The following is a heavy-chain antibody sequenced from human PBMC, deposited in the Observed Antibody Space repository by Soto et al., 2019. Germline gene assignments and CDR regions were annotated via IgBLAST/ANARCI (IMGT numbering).Heavy chain of an antibody. J-gene: IGHJ3*02. CDR3: ARDLRGGPGATAFDI. CDR2: ISSSSSYI. Sequence: GGSLRLSCAASGFTFSSYWMSWVRQAPGKGLEWVSSISSSSSYIYYADSVKGRFTISRDNAKNSLYLQMNSLRAEDTAVYYCARDLRGGPGATAFDIWGQGTMVTVSS. D-gene: IGHD1-26*01. V-gene: IGHV3-21*01. CDR1: GFTFSSYW.